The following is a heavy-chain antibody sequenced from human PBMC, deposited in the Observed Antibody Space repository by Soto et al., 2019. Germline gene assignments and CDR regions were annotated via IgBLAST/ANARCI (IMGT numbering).Heavy chain of an antibody. Sequence: QVQLVESGGGVVQPGRSLRLSCAASGFTFSSYAMHWVRQAPGKGLEWVAVISYDGSNKYYADSVKGRFTISRDNSKNTLDLQMNSLRAADTAVYYCARDFLYCGGDCYSSYWGQGTLVTVSS. CDR2: ISYDGSNK. CDR3: ARDFLYCGGDCYSSY. J-gene: IGHJ4*02. CDR1: GFTFSSYA. D-gene: IGHD2-21*02. V-gene: IGHV3-30-3*01.